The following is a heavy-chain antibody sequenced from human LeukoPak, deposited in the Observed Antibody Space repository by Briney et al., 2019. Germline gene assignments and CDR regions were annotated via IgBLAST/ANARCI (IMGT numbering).Heavy chain of an antibody. CDR2: IWYDGSNK. Sequence: GGSLDPSFATPGFTLSSNGMHWVGQAPGKGLKWVAVIWYDGSNKYYADSVKGRFTISRDNSKNTLYLQMNSLRAEDTAVYYCARAAQFTIFYGMDVWGKGTTVTVSS. D-gene: IGHD3-9*01. CDR1: GFTLSSNG. V-gene: IGHV3-33*01. J-gene: IGHJ6*04. CDR3: ARAAQFTIFYGMDV.